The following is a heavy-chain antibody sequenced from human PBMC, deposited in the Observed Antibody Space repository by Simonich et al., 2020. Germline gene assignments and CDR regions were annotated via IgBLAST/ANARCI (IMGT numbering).Heavy chain of an antibody. CDR2: IKQDGSEK. Sequence: EVQLVESGGGLVQPGGSLRLSCAASGFTFSSYWMSWVRQAPGKGLEWGANIKQDGSEKDYVDSVKGRFTISRDNAKNSLYLQMNSLRAEDTAVYYCACLGTGDAFDIWGQGTMVTVSS. V-gene: IGHV3-7*01. D-gene: IGHD3-9*01. CDR1: GFTFSSYW. J-gene: IGHJ3*02. CDR3: ACLGTGDAFDI.